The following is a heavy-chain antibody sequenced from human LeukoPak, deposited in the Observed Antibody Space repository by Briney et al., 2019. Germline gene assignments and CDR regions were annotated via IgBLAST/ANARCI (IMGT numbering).Heavy chain of an antibody. Sequence: GGSLRLSCAASGFTFSGSAMHWVRQASGKGLEWVSSIKISGYADYADSVKGRFTISRDNSKNTLYLQMNSLRVEDTAVYYCAKVRPPPGSGWYGGDDSWGQGTLVTVSS. V-gene: IGHV3-23*01. J-gene: IGHJ4*02. CDR3: AKVRPPPGSGWYGGDDS. CDR2: IKISGYA. D-gene: IGHD6-19*01. CDR1: GFTFSGSA.